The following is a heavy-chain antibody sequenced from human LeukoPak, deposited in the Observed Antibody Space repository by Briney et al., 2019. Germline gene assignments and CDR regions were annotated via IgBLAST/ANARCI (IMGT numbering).Heavy chain of an antibody. Sequence: SETLSLTCTGSGGSISSYYWSWIRQPAGKGLEWIGRIYTSGSTNYNPSLKSRVTISVDKSKNQFSLKLSSVTAADTAVYYCARNGYCGGDCYWYFDLWGRGTLVTVSS. CDR3: ARNGYCGGDCYWYFDL. J-gene: IGHJ2*01. V-gene: IGHV4-4*07. CDR2: IYTSGST. CDR1: GGSISSYY. D-gene: IGHD2-21*02.